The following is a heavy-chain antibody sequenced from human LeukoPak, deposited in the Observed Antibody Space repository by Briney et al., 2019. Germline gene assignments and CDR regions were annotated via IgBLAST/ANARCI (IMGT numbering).Heavy chain of an antibody. CDR2: INHSGST. V-gene: IGHV4-34*01. CDR1: GGSFSGYY. CDR3: ARHRIVVVPAARLWFDP. Sequence: SETLSLTCAVFGGSFSGYYWSWIRQPPGKGLEWIGEINHSGSTNYNPSLKSRVTISVDTSKNQFSLKLSSVTAADTAVYYCARHRIVVVPAARLWFDPWGQGTLVTVSS. D-gene: IGHD2-2*01. J-gene: IGHJ5*02.